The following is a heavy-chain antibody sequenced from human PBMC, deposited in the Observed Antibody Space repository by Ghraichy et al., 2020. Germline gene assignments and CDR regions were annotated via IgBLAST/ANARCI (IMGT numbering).Heavy chain of an antibody. D-gene: IGHD1-26*01. Sequence: SETLSLTCTVSGGSINSYFWNWIRQPPGKGLEWIGDIYYTGSTDYNPSLKSRVTMSIDTSKNLFSLKLISVTAADTVVYYCASLRSGSGSYYRLWGQGTLVTVSS. CDR2: IYYTGST. V-gene: IGHV4-59*01. J-gene: IGHJ4*02. CDR3: ASLRSGSGSYYRL. CDR1: GGSINSYF.